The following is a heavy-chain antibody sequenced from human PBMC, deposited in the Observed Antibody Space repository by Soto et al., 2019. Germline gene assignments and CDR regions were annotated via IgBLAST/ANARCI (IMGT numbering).Heavy chain of an antibody. CDR2: MKEDGSET. CDR1: EFTFSNYW. Sequence: VQLVESGGGVVQPGRSLRLSCAASEFTFSNYWMSWVRQAPGEGLEWVAIMKEDGSETYYVDSVKGRFTISRDNAKNSLHLQMNSLRVEDTAVYYCARARPGAYFDYWGQGTLVTVSS. CDR3: ARARPGAYFDY. J-gene: IGHJ4*02. V-gene: IGHV3-7*01.